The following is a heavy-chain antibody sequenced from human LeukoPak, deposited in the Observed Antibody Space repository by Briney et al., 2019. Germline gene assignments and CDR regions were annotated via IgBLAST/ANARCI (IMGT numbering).Heavy chain of an antibody. V-gene: IGHV3-23*01. CDR3: AKGRLRQVGAPPYFDY. D-gene: IGHD1-26*01. Sequence: GGSLRLSCAASGFTFSSYAMSWFRLAPGKGLEWVSAISGSGGSTYYADSVKGRFTISRDNSKNTLYLQMNSLRAEDTAVYYCAKGRLRQVGAPPYFDYWGQGTLVTVSS. CDR2: ISGSGGST. CDR1: GFTFSSYA. J-gene: IGHJ4*02.